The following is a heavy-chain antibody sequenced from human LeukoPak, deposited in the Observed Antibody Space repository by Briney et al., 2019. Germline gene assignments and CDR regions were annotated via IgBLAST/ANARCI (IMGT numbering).Heavy chain of an antibody. CDR1: GFTFDDSV. CDR3: AREDTVTTYFDY. D-gene: IGHD4-17*01. V-gene: IGHV3-20*04. J-gene: IGHJ4*02. Sequence: PGGSLRLSCAASGFTFDDSVMSWVRQAPGKGLEWVSGINWNGGSTGYADSVKGRFTISRDNAKNSLYLQMNSLRAEDTAVYYCAREDTVTTYFDYWGQGTLVTVSS. CDR2: INWNGGST.